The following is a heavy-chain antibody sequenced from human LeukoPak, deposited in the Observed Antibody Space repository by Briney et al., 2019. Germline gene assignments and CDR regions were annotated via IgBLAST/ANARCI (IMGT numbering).Heavy chain of an antibody. CDR1: GFTFGGST. D-gene: IGHD2-15*01. Sequence: PGGSLRLSCAASGFTFGGSTMHWVRQASGKGLEWIGRIRNKTNSYATAYAASVKGRFTISRNDSKNTTYLQINSLKTEDTAVYYCARPEGGGSSNFDYWGQGTLVTVSS. V-gene: IGHV3-73*01. CDR2: IRNKTNSYAT. J-gene: IGHJ4*02. CDR3: ARPEGGGSSNFDY.